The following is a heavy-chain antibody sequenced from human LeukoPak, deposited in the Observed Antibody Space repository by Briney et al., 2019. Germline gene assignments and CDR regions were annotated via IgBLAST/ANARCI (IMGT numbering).Heavy chain of an antibody. CDR2: IKSKTDGGTT. Sequence: GGSLRLSCAASGFTFSDYYMSWVRQAPGKGLEWVGRIKSKTDGGTTDYAAPVKGRFTISRDDSKNTLYLQMNSLKTEDTAVYYCTTDTSYYDILTGYHTLGYWGQGTLVTVSS. CDR3: TTDTSYYDILTGYHTLGY. V-gene: IGHV3-15*01. D-gene: IGHD3-9*01. J-gene: IGHJ4*02. CDR1: GFTFSDYY.